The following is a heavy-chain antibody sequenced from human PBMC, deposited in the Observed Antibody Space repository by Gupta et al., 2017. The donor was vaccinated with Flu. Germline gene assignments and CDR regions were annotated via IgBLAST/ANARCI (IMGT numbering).Heavy chain of an antibody. J-gene: IGHJ4*02. CDR2: ITGRSATT. D-gene: IGHD2-21*02. CDR3: AKDVGDGGDCCPFDH. CDR1: GFTLSSYA. V-gene: IGHV3-23*01. Sequence: EVQLLESGGDLVQPGGSLRLSCAPPGFTLSSYAMTWVRQAPGKGLEWVASITGRSATTYYTDSVKGRFTVSRDHSLNTLYLEMNTLRAEDTALYFCAKDVGDGGDCCPFDHWGQGTLVSVSS.